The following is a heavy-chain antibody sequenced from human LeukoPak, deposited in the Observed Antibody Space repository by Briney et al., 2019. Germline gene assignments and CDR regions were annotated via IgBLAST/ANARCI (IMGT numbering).Heavy chain of an antibody. CDR3: ARENSGSYREFDY. Sequence: PSETLSLTCTVSGGSISSYYWSWIRQPAGKGLEWIGRIYTSGSTNYNASLKSRVSMSVDTSKYQFSLKLSSVTAADTAVFYCARENSGSYREFDYWGQGTLVTVS. V-gene: IGHV4-4*07. D-gene: IGHD1-26*01. CDR1: GGSISSYY. J-gene: IGHJ4*02. CDR2: IYTSGST.